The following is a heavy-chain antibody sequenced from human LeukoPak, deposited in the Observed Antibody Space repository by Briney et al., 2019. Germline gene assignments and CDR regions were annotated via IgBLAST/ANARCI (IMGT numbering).Heavy chain of an antibody. CDR3: TRHLVSCPSRPFHH. J-gene: IGHJ4*02. V-gene: IGHV4-39*01. CDR2: IYFSGST. D-gene: IGHD6-6*01. CDR1: GDSISRSNYY. Sequence: SETLSLTCTVSGDSISRSNYYWGWIRQPPGRGLEWIGSIYFSGSTYYNPSLNSRVTISVDTSKNQFSLKLTSVTATDTAVYYCTRHLVSCPSRPFHHWGQGTLVTVSS.